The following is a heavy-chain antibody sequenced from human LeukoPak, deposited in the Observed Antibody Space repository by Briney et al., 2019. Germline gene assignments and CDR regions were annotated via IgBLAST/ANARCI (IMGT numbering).Heavy chain of an antibody. CDR1: GFTFSTYW. CDR2: IKQDGSDK. CDR3: AKDQGFYGSGSYKEYFQH. J-gene: IGHJ1*01. Sequence: GGSLRLSCAASGFTFSTYWMSWVRKAPGKGLEWVASIKQDGSDKYYVDSVKGRFTTSRDNSKNTLYLQMNSLRAEDTTVYYCAKDQGFYGSGSYKEYFQHWGQGTLVTVSS. D-gene: IGHD3-10*01. V-gene: IGHV3-7*03.